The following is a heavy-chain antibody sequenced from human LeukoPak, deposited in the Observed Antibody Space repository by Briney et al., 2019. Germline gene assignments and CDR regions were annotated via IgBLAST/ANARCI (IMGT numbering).Heavy chain of an antibody. J-gene: IGHJ6*03. D-gene: IGHD3-22*01. Sequence: SETLSLTCTVSGGSISSYYWSWIRHPPRRGLEWIGYIYSSGSTNYNPSLKSRVTISVDTSKNQFSMKMRSVTAADTAVYYCARLSQVGDSSGYRDYYYMDVWGKGTTVTVSS. CDR3: ARLSQVGDSSGYRDYYYMDV. CDR1: GGSISSYY. CDR2: IYSSGST. V-gene: IGHV4-4*09.